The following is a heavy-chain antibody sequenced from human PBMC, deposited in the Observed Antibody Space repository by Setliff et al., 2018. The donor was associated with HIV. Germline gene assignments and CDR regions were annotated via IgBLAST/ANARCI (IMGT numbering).Heavy chain of an antibody. CDR1: GGSISSSSYY. D-gene: IGHD3-3*01. J-gene: IGHJ5*02. V-gene: IGHV4-39*07. CDR3: ARDRRSIFGVDTKNWFDP. CDR2: IYYSGST. Sequence: SETLSLTCTVSGGSISSSSYYWGWIRQPPGKGLEWIGSIYYSGSTYYNPSLKSRVTISVDMSKNQFSLKLRSVTAADTALYYCARDRRSIFGVDTKNWFDPWGQGTLVTVSS.